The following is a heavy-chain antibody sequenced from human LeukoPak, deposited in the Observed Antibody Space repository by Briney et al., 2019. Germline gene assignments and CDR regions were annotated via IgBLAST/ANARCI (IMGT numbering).Heavy chain of an antibody. D-gene: IGHD2-15*01. CDR3: AREWVPIVVVVAATLGY. CDR1: GYTFTSYG. V-gene: IGHV1-3*01. J-gene: IGHJ4*02. CDR2: INAGNGNT. Sequence: GASVKVSCKASGYTFTSYGISWVRQAPGQGLEWMGWINAGNGNTKYSQKFQGRVTITRDTSASTAYMELSSLRSEDTAVYYCAREWVPIVVVVAATLGYWGQGTLVTVSS.